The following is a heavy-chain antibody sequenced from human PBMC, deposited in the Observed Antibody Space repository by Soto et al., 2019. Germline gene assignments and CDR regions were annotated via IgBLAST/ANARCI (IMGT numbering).Heavy chain of an antibody. CDR2: ISSSSSYI. V-gene: IGHV3-21*04. CDR1: GFTFSSYS. D-gene: IGHD2-15*01. CDR3: AKVWGYCSGGSCYSFDY. Sequence: PGGSLRLSCAASGFTFSSYSMNWVRQAPGKGLEWVSSISSSSSYIYYADSVKGRFTISRDNSKNTLYLQMNSLRAEDTAVYYCAKVWGYCSGGSCYSFDYWGQGTLVTVSS. J-gene: IGHJ4*02.